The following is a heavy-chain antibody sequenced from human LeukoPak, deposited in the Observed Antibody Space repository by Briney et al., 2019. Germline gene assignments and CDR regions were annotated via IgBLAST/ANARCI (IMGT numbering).Heavy chain of an antibody. Sequence: GGSLRLSCAASGFTVSSNYMSWVRQAPGKGLEWVSVTYSGGSTYYADSVKGRFTISRDNSKNTLYLQMNSLRAEDTAVYYCARGGSSGWYYFDYWGQGTLVTVSS. J-gene: IGHJ4*02. CDR1: GFTVSSNY. CDR3: ARGGSSGWYYFDY. D-gene: IGHD6-19*01. V-gene: IGHV3-66*01. CDR2: TYSGGST.